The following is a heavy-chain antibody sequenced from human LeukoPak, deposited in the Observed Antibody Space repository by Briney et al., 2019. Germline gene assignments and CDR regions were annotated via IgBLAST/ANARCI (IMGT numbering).Heavy chain of an antibody. Sequence: PSETLSLTCTVSGGSISSGGYYWSWIRQHPGKGLEWIGYIYYSGSTYYNPSLKSRVTISVDTSKNQFSPKLSSVTAADTAVYYCARQITYGSGSYYWFDPWGQGTLVTVSS. CDR1: GGSISSGGYY. CDR3: ARQITYGSGSYYWFDP. J-gene: IGHJ5*02. D-gene: IGHD3-10*01. CDR2: IYYSGST. V-gene: IGHV4-31*03.